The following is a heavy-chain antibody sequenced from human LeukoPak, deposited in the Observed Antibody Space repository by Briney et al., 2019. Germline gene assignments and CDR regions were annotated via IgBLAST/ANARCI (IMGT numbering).Heavy chain of an antibody. Sequence: GGSLRLSCEASGFTFSSYWMSWVRQAPGKGLEWVANINQDGTEKYYVDSVKGRFTISRDNGKNSLYLQLNSLRVEDTAVYYCAKLAKYFYGSETFYFFEHWGRGTPVTASS. CDR3: AKLAKYFYGSETFYFFEH. CDR1: GFTFSSYW. CDR2: INQDGTEK. V-gene: IGHV3-7*01. J-gene: IGHJ4*02. D-gene: IGHD3-10*01.